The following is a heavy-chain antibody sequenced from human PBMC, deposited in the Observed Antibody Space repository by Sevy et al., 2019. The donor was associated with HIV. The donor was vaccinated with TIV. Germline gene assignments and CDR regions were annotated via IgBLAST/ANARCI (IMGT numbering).Heavy chain of an antibody. V-gene: IGHV3-30-3*01. CDR1: GFTFSSYA. CDR3: ARDLQVRSPWGNYYYYGMDV. D-gene: IGHD3-16*01. CDR2: ISYDGSNK. J-gene: IGHJ6*02. Sequence: GGSLRLSCAASGFTFSSYAMHWVRQAPGKGLEWVAVISYDGSNKYYADSVKGRFTISRDNSKNTLYLQMNSLRAEDSAVYYCARDLQVRSPWGNYYYYGMDVWGQGTTVTLSS.